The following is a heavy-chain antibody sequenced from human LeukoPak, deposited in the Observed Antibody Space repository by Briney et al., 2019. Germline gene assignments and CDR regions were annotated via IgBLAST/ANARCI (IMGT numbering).Heavy chain of an antibody. CDR3: ARDRHGGYGPYFDY. J-gene: IGHJ4*02. V-gene: IGHV1-18*01. CDR1: GYTFTRYG. D-gene: IGHD5-12*01. CDR2: ISYYKGNT. Sequence: ASVKVAFQASGYTFTRYGISGVRPAPGQGREGMGRISYYKGNTNYAQKLQGRVTMTTDTTTSKDYMELRSLRSDDTAVYYCARDRHGGYGPYFDYWGQGTLVTVSS.